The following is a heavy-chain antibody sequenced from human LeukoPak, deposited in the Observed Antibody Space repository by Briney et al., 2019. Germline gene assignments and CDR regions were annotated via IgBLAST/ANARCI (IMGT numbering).Heavy chain of an antibody. Sequence: PGGSLRLSCAASGFTFSNAWMNWVRQAPGKGLEWVGRIKKKTDGGTTDYAAPVKGRFTISRDDSKNTLYLQMNSLRAEDTAVYYCARDSSSWSYFDYWGQGTLVTVSS. D-gene: IGHD6-13*01. V-gene: IGHV3-15*07. CDR3: ARDSSSWSYFDY. J-gene: IGHJ4*02. CDR1: GFTFSNAW. CDR2: IKKKTDGGTT.